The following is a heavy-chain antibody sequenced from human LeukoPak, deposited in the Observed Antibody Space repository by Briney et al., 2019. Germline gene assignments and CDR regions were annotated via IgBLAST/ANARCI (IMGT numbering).Heavy chain of an antibody. Sequence: SVTVSFMASGGTFISYALSWVRQAPGQGLAWMGRIIPIFGIANYAQKFQGRVTITADKSTSTAYMELSSLRSEDTAVYYCASLGVAYYYDSSGYSHFDYWGQGTLVTVSS. CDR3: ASLGVAYYYDSSGYSHFDY. D-gene: IGHD3-22*01. V-gene: IGHV1-69*10. CDR2: IIPIFGIA. CDR1: GGTFISYA. J-gene: IGHJ4*02.